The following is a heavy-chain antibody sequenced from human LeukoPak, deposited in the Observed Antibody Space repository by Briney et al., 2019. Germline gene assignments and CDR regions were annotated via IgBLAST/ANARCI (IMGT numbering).Heavy chain of an antibody. CDR2: ISSSSSYI. V-gene: IGHV3-21*01. J-gene: IGHJ3*02. D-gene: IGHD3-9*01. Sequence: GGSLGLSCAASGFTFSSYSMNWVRQAPGKGLEWVSSISSSSSYIYYADSAKGRFTISRDNAKNPLYLQMNSLRAEDTAVYYCARDLRLRYFDWLTPSLDDAFDIWGQGTMVTVSS. CDR1: GFTFSSYS. CDR3: ARDLRLRYFDWLTPSLDDAFDI.